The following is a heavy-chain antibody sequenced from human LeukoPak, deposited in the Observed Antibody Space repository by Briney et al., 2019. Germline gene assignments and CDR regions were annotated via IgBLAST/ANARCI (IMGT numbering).Heavy chain of an antibody. J-gene: IGHJ4*02. CDR1: GGSISSGSYY. CDR2: IYTSGST. Sequence: PSETLSLTCTVSGGSISSGSYYWSWIRQRAGKGLEWIGRIYTSGSTNYNPSLKSRVTISVDTSKNQFSLKLSSVTAADTAVYYCARDEESWGQGTLVTVSS. V-gene: IGHV4-61*02. CDR3: ARDEES.